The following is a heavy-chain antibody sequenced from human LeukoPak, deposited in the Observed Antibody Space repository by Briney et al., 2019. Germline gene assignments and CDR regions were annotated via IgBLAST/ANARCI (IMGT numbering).Heavy chain of an antibody. CDR1: GGSFSGYY. CDR3: ARSRYYYDSSGYYHY. CDR2: INHSGST. V-gene: IGHV4-34*01. J-gene: IGHJ4*02. Sequence: SETLSLTCAVYGGSFSGYYWSWIRQPPGKGLEWIGEINHSGSTNYNPSLKSRVTISVDTSKNQFSLKLSSVTAADTAVHYCARSRYYYDSSGYYHYWGQGTLVTVSS. D-gene: IGHD3-22*01.